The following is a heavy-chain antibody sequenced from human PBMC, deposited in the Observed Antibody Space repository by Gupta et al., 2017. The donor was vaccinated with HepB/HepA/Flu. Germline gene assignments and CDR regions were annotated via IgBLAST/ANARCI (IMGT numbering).Heavy chain of an antibody. J-gene: IGHJ4*02. CDR2: INPNSGGT. CDR1: GYTFTGYY. Sequence: QVQLVQSGAEVKKPGASVKVSCKASGYTFTGYYMHWVRQAPGQGLEWMGWINPNSGGTNYAQKFQGRVTMTRDTSISTAYMELSRLRSDDTAVYYCARDRKIVVVMPYLFDYWGQGTLVTVSS. CDR3: ARDRKIVVVMPYLFDY. V-gene: IGHV1-2*02. D-gene: IGHD3-22*01.